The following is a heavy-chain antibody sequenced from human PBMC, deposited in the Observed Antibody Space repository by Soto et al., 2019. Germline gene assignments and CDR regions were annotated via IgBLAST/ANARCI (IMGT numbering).Heavy chain of an antibody. CDR3: ARVGPWVPYYYDSSPYTFGNWFDP. D-gene: IGHD3-22*01. CDR1: GGYISSSNW. CDR2: IYHGGST. V-gene: IGHV4-4*02. Sequence: PSQTLSLTCGVLGGYISSSNWWSWVRQPPGKGLEWIGEIYHGGSTYYNPSLNSRVTLSIDRTNNHVSLILNSVTAADTAVYYCARVGPWVPYYYDSSPYTFGNWFDPWGQGTLVTVSS. J-gene: IGHJ5*02.